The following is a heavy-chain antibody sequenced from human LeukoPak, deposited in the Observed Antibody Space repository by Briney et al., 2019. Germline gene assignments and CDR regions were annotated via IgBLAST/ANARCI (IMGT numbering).Heavy chain of an antibody. CDR3: ARLVPYCSSTSCYGGNWFDP. CDR1: GGSISSYY. CDR2: IYYSGST. V-gene: IGHV4-59*01. Sequence: SETLSLTCTVSGGSISSYYWSWIRQPPGKGLEWIGYIYYSGSTNYNPSLKSRVTISVDTSKNQFSLKLSSVTAADTAVYYCARLVPYCSSTSCYGGNWFDPWGQGTLVTVPS. J-gene: IGHJ5*02. D-gene: IGHD2-2*01.